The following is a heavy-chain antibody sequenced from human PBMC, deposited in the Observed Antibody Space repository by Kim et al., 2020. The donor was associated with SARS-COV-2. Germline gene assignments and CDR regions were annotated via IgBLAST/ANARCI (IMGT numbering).Heavy chain of an antibody. CDR2: ISSDGGGT. Sequence: GGSLRLSCSASGFTFSNYAMHWVRQAPGKGLEYVSAISSDGGGTYYADSVKGRFTISRDNSKNMLYVQMSSLRVEDTAIYYCVTRNYYYPGSYYEAAPFDVWGQGTLVTVSS. CDR3: VTRNYYYPGSYYEAAPFDV. V-gene: IGHV3-64*05. J-gene: IGHJ4*01. CDR1: GFTFSNYA. D-gene: IGHD3-10*01.